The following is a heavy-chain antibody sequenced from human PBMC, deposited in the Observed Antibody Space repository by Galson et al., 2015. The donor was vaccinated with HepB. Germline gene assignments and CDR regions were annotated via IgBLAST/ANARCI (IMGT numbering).Heavy chain of an antibody. CDR1: GFTFSSYS. J-gene: IGHJ5*02. D-gene: IGHD4-17*01. CDR2: ISSSSSTI. V-gene: IGHV3-48*02. CDR3: ARDSKPPDDYGDSNNWFDP. Sequence: SLRLSCAASGFTFSSYSMNWVRQAPGKGLEWVSYISSSSSTIYYADSVKGRFTISRDNAKHSLYLQMNSLRDEDTAVYYCARDSKPPDDYGDSNNWFDPWGQGTLVTVSS.